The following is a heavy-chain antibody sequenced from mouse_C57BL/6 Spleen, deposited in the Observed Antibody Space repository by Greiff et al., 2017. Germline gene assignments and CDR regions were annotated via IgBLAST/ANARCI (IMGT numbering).Heavy chain of an antibody. Sequence: QVQLQQPGAELVRPGTSVKLSCKASGYTFTSYWMHWVKQRPGQGLEWIGVIDPSDSYTNYNQKFKGKATLTVDTSSSTAYMQLSSLTSEDSAVYYCARITYFDYWGQGTTLTVSS. CDR1: GYTFTSYW. V-gene: IGHV1-59*01. CDR3: ARITYFDY. D-gene: IGHD1-2*01. J-gene: IGHJ2*01. CDR2: IDPSDSYT.